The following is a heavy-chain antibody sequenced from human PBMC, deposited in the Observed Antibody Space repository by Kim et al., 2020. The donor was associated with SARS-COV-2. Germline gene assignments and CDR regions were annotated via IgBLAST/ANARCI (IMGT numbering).Heavy chain of an antibody. Sequence: RFTSSRDNAKNSLYLQMNSLRDEDTAVYYCARHLHPRSWGSYHEGTVLDYWGQGTLVTVSS. J-gene: IGHJ4*02. D-gene: IGHD3-16*02. CDR3: ARHLHPRSWGSYHEGTVLDY. V-gene: IGHV3-48*02.